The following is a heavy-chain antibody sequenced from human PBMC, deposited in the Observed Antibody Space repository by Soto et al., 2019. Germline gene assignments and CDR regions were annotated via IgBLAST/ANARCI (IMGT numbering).Heavy chain of an antibody. D-gene: IGHD2-2*01. CDR1: GFYFNNYG. Sequence: GGSLRLSCAVSGFYFNNYGINWVRQPPGKGLEWVSSVSKSDYTYYSDSVRGRFTISRDNAKNSVSLQMNSLRAEDTAVYYCAREDSIIIPAVSDFWGQGTLVTVSS. CDR2: VSKSDYT. CDR3: AREDSIIIPAVSDF. J-gene: IGHJ4*02. V-gene: IGHV3-21*01.